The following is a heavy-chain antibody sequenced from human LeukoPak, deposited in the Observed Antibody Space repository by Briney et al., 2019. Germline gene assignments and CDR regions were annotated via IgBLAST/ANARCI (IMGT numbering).Heavy chain of an antibody. CDR1: GYSFTSYW. Sequence: GESLKISCKGSGYSFTSYWIGWVRQMPGKGLEWMGIIYPGDSDTRYSPSFQGQVTISADKSISPAYLQWSSLKASDTAMYYCARLPFLSVAGTLFYMDVWGKGTTVTVSS. D-gene: IGHD6-19*01. CDR3: ARLPFLSVAGTLFYMDV. CDR2: IYPGDSDT. V-gene: IGHV5-51*01. J-gene: IGHJ6*03.